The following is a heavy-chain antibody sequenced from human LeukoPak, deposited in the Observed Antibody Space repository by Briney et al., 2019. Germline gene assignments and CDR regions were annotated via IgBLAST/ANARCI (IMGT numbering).Heavy chain of an antibody. D-gene: IGHD2-2*01. J-gene: IGHJ6*02. Sequence: QAGGSRRLSCAASGFIFSNYWMTWVRQAPGKGLEWVANIKEDGSEKYYVDSVKGRFTISRDNARKSLYLQMNSLRPEDTAVYYCARVPNSSSWPKAACFYYYGMDVWGHGTTVTVSS. CDR2: IKEDGSEK. V-gene: IGHV3-7*01. CDR1: GFIFSNYW. CDR3: ARVPNSSSWPKAACFYYYGMDV.